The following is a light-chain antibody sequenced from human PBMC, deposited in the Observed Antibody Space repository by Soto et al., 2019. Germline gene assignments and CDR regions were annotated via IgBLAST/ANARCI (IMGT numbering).Light chain of an antibody. CDR3: QQYNSYPWT. J-gene: IGKJ1*01. CDR2: DAS. Sequence: DIQMTQSPSTLSASVGDRVTITCRASQSISSWLAWYQPKPGKAPKLLIYDASSLESGVPSRFSGSGSGTELTLTISSLQPDDFATYYCQQYNSYPWTFGQGNKVEIK. CDR1: QSISSW. V-gene: IGKV1-5*01.